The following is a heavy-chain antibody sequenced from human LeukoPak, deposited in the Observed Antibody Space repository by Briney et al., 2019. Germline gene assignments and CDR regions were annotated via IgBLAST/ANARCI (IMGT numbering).Heavy chain of an antibody. D-gene: IGHD6-13*01. V-gene: IGHV4-59*01. J-gene: IGHJ4*02. CDR1: GGSISSYY. CDR2: IYYSGST. CDR3: ARYNSSNWYVVDY. Sequence: SETLSLTCTVSGGSISSYYWTWIRQPPGKGLEWIGYIYYSGSTNYNPSLKSRVTISVDTSKNQFSLKLSSVTAADTAVYCCARYNSSNWYVVDYWGQGTLVTVSS.